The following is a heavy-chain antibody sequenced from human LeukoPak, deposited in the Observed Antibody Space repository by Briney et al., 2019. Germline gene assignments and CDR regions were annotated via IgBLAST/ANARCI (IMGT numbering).Heavy chain of an antibody. V-gene: IGHV5-51*01. CDR1: GYSFTSYW. Sequence: GESLKISCKGSGYSFTSYWIGWVRQMPGKGLEWMGIIYFGDSDTRYSPSFQGQVSFSADTSNNTVYLQWTSLKASDTAIYYCARREASANFDYWGQGTLVTVSS. D-gene: IGHD2-15*01. CDR2: IYFGDSDT. J-gene: IGHJ4*02. CDR3: ARREASANFDY.